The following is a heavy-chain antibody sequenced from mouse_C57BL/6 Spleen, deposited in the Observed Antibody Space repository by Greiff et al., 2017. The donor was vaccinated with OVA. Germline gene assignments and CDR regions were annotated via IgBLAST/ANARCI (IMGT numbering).Heavy chain of an antibody. CDR3: ARGDYGSSYPFDY. Sequence: VQLKESVAELVRPGASVKLSCTASGFNIKNTYMHWVKQRPEQGLEWIGRIDPANGNTKYAPKFQGKATITADTSSNTAYLQLSSLTSEDTAIYYCARGDYGSSYPFDYWGQGTTLTVSS. D-gene: IGHD1-1*01. J-gene: IGHJ2*01. CDR2: IDPANGNT. V-gene: IGHV14-3*01. CDR1: GFNIKNTY.